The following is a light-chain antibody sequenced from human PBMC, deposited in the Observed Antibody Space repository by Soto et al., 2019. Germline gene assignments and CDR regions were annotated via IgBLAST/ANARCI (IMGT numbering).Light chain of an antibody. CDR2: DAS. CDR1: EFISDW. CDR3: QHYNSYSRA. V-gene: IGKV1-5*01. J-gene: IGKJ1*01. Sequence: DIVMTQSPSTLSASVGDRVTMTCRASEFISDWLAWYQQKPGQAPKLLIYDASTLESGVPGRFSGSGVGTHFTLTISGLQPEDFATYHCQHYNSYSRAFGQGTKVDIK.